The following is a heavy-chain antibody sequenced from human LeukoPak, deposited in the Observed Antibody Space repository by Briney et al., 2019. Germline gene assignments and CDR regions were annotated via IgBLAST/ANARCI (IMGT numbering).Heavy chain of an antibody. D-gene: IGHD3-22*01. CDR2: IYRGGST. Sequence: PGGSLRLSCAASGFTFSSYGMHWVRQAPGKGLEWVSIIYRGGSTNYADSVKGRFTISRDTSKNTLYLQMNSLRVEDTAVYYCARLSANSSAYFFDYWGQGTLVTVSS. V-gene: IGHV3-66*04. CDR1: GFTFSSYG. J-gene: IGHJ4*02. CDR3: ARLSANSSAYFFDY.